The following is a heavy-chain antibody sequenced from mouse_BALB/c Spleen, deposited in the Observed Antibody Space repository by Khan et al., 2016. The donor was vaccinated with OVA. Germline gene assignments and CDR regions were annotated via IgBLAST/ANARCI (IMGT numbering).Heavy chain of an antibody. CDR2: PGGDGNT. J-gene: IGHJ3*01. CDR3: ANIYCGHGGFAY. Sequence: QVQLKESGPGLVAPSQSLSITCTVPGFSLTSSGVSWVRPPPGKGLAWLGAPGGDGNTNYHSALISRLSISKDNSKSQVFLQLTPLHTDDTAPYSGANIYCGHGGFAYWGQGTLVTGSA. CDR1: GFSLTSSG. D-gene: IGHD2-2*01. V-gene: IGHV2-3*01.